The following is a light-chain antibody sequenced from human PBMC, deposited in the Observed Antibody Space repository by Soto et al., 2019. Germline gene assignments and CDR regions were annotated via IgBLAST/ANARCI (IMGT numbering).Light chain of an antibody. CDR1: QSVSSK. J-gene: IGKJ1*01. CDR3: QQYGGSRT. Sequence: EIAMTQSPATLSVSPGERATLSCRASQSVSSKLAWYQQKPGQAPRLLIYDASTRATGIPARFSGSGSGTEFTLTISSLQSEDFAVYYCQQYGGSRTFGQGTKVDIK. CDR2: DAS. V-gene: IGKV3-15*01.